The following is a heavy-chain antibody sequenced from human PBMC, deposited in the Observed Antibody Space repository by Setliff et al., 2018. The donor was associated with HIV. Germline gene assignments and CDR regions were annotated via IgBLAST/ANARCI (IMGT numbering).Heavy chain of an antibody. CDR3: ARHLYWNPDAFDI. Sequence: SETLSLTCTVSGGSISGYYWSWIRLPPGKGLEYIGYIYYSGNTDYNPSLKSRVTISVDTSKNQFSLRLSSVTAADTAVFFCARHLYWNPDAFDIWGQGTMVTVSS. V-gene: IGHV4-59*08. J-gene: IGHJ3*02. CDR2: IYYSGNT. CDR1: GGSISGYY. D-gene: IGHD1-1*01.